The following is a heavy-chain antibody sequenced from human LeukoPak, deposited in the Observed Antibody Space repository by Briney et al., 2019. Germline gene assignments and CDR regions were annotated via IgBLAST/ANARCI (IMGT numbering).Heavy chain of an antibody. CDR1: GFTFDDYG. D-gene: IGHD2-2*01. CDR2: INWNGGST. CDR3: ASFCPSRGYCSSTSCCDAFDI. J-gene: IGHJ3*02. Sequence: GGSLRLSCAASGFTFDDYGMSWVRQAPGKGLEWVSGINWNGGSTGYADSVKGRFTISRDNAKNSLYLQMNSLRAEDTAVYYCASFCPSRGYCSSTSCCDAFDIWGQGTMVTVSS. V-gene: IGHV3-20*04.